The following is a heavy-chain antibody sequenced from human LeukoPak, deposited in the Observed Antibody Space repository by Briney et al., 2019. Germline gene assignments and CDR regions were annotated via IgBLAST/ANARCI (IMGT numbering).Heavy chain of an antibody. V-gene: IGHV4-34*01. CDR1: GGSFSGYY. CDR2: INHSGGT. Sequence: PSETLSLTCAVYGGSFSGYYWSWIRQPPGKGLEWIGEINHSGGTNYNPSLKSRVTISVDTSKNQFSLKLSSVTAADTAVYYCAREAKGTTVTHWGQGTLVTVSS. J-gene: IGHJ4*02. CDR3: AREAKGTTVTH. D-gene: IGHD4-17*01.